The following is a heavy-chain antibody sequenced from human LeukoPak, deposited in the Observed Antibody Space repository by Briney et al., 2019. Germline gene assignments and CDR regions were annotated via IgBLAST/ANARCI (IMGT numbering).Heavy chain of an antibody. CDR2: IRYDGSNK. V-gene: IGHV3-30*02. D-gene: IGHD6-19*01. CDR1: GFTFSSYG. Sequence: GGSLRLSCAASGFTFSSYGMHWVRQAPGKGLEWVAFIRYDGSNKYYADSVKGRFSISRDSSKNILYLQMNSLRAEDTAVYYCAKDLAVAGMGDWFDPWGQGTLVTVSS. J-gene: IGHJ5*02. CDR3: AKDLAVAGMGDWFDP.